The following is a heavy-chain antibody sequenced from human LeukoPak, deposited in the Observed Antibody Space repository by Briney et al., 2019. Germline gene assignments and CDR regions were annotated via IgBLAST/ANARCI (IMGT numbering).Heavy chain of an antibody. CDR1: GGSISSGSYY. V-gene: IGHV4-61*02. CDR3: ARDRTAMAREPVYFDY. D-gene: IGHD5-18*01. Sequence: RPSETLSLTCTVSGGSISSGSYYWSWIRQPAGKGLEWIGRIYTSGSTNYNPSLKSRVTISVDTSKNQFSLKLSSVTAADTAVYYCARDRTAMAREPVYFDYWGQGTLVTVSS. CDR2: IYTSGST. J-gene: IGHJ4*02.